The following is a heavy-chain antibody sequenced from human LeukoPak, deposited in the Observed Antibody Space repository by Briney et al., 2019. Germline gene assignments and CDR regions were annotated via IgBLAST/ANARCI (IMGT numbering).Heavy chain of an antibody. CDR2: ISSSSSTI. V-gene: IGHV3-48*01. Sequence: GASLRLSCAASGFTFSSYSMNWVRQAPGKGLEWVSYISSSSSTIYYADSVKGRFTISRDNAKNSLYLQMNSLRAEDTAVYYCARGIGGVIVMPDYWGQGTLVTVSS. CDR3: ARGIGGVIVMPDY. J-gene: IGHJ4*02. D-gene: IGHD3-16*02. CDR1: GFTFSSYS.